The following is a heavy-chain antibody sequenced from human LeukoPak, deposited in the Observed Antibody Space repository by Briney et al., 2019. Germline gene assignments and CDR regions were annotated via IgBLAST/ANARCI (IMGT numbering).Heavy chain of an antibody. CDR2: TNPNSGGT. V-gene: IGHV1-2*02. Sequence: ASVKVSCKASGYTFTDYYIVWVRQAPGQGLEWMGWTNPNSGGTKYAQKFQGRVTMTRDTSINTGYMELSSLRSDDTAVYYCARDRASTIFGVVIIGPWFDPWGQGTLVTVSS. D-gene: IGHD3-3*01. CDR3: ARDRASTIFGVVIIGPWFDP. J-gene: IGHJ5*02. CDR1: GYTFTDYY.